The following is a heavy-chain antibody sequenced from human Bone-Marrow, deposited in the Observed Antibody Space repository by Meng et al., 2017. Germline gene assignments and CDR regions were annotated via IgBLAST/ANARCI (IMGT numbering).Heavy chain of an antibody. Sequence: GESLKISCAASGFTFINNAMNWVRQAPGRGLEWVSSITGSGSSTYYADSVKGRFTISRDNSKSTLYLEMNSLRVEDTAVYYCAKGGPTSGWYFFDYWGQGTLVTVSS. V-gene: IGHV3-23*01. CDR3: AKGGPTSGWYFFDY. CDR1: GFTFINNA. D-gene: IGHD6-19*01. J-gene: IGHJ4*02. CDR2: ITGSGSST.